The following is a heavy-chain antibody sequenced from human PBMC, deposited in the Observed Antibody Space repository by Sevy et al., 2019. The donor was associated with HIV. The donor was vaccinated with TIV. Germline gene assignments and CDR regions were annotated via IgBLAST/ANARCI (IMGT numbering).Heavy chain of an antibody. J-gene: IGHJ6*02. CDR3: ASEKEQLVLWPYYGMDV. D-gene: IGHD6-13*01. CDR2: ISNSSSYI. CDR1: GLRFSNYN. V-gene: IGHV3-21*01. Sequence: GGSLRLSCAASGLRFSNYNMNWVRQAPGQGLEWVACISNSSSYIYYVDSVMGRFTISRDNAKNSLYLQMNSLRAEDTAVYYCASEKEQLVLWPYYGMDVWGQGTTVTVSS.